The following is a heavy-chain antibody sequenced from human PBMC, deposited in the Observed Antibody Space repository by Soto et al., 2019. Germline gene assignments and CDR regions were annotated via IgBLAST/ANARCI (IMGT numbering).Heavy chain of an antibody. CDR1: GFPFRTYG. CDR2: IWSDGGNK. V-gene: IGHV3-33*01. D-gene: IGHD2-2*01. Sequence: QVQLVESGGGVVQPGRSLRLSCAASGFPFRTYGMHWVRQAPGKGLEWVAVIWSDGGNKYYADSVKGRFTISSDNSKNRLYLEMNSLRAEDTAVYYCAFRSPALDYWGQGTLVTVSS. CDR3: AFRSPALDY. J-gene: IGHJ4*02.